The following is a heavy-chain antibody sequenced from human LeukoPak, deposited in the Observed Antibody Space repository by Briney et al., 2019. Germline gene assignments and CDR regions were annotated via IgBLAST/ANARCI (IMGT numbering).Heavy chain of an antibody. CDR3: ARITIFGAYRGYYYYMDV. CDR2: IYTSGST. J-gene: IGHJ6*03. Sequence: PSETLSLTCTVSGDSISSGSYYWSWIRQPAGKGLEWIGRIYTSGSTNYNPSLKSRVTISVDTSKNQFSLKLSSVTAADTAVYYCARITIFGAYRGYYYYMDVWGKGTTVTVSS. V-gene: IGHV4-61*02. CDR1: GDSISSGSYY. D-gene: IGHD3-3*01.